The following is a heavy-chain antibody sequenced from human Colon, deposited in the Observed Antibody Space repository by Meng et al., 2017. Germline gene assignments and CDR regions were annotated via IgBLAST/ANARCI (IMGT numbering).Heavy chain of an antibody. CDR2: AST. D-gene: IGHD1-26*01. CDR1: GGSVSSAGYQ. Sequence: QVQLQYSGPGLVRPSETLSLICSVSGGSVSSAGYQWSWIRQPPGKGLEWIGYASTNYNPSLKSLVTLSVDTSKNQFSLRLTSVTAADTAVYYCARDHMGSLDYWGQGILVTVSS. CDR3: ARDHMGSLDY. J-gene: IGHJ4*02. V-gene: IGHV4-61*08.